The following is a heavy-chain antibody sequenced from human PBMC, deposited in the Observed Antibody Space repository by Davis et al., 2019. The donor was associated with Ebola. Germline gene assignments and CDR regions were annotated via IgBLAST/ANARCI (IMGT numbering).Heavy chain of an antibody. CDR1: GYKLTSYA. V-gene: IGHV7-4-1*02. CDR3: ARDRGNFDY. CDR2: INTNTGNP. J-gene: IGHJ4*02. D-gene: IGHD3-10*01. Sequence: AASVKVSCRASGYKLTSYAMNWVRQAPGQGLEWMGWINTNTGNPTYAQGFTGRFVFSLDTSVSTAYLQISSLKAEDTAIYYCARDRGNFDYWGQGTPVTVSS.